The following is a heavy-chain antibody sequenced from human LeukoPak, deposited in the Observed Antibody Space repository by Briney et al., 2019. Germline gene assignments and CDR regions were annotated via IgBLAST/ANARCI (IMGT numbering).Heavy chain of an antibody. D-gene: IGHD6-13*01. CDR2: ISSSSTYL. J-gene: IGHJ4*02. V-gene: IGHV3-21*01. CDR1: GFTFSSYG. CDR3: ARDQTGIAAENYYFDY. Sequence: GGSLRLSCAASGFTFSSYGMNWVRQAPGKGLEWVSSISSSSTYLYYADSVKGRFTISRDNSKNTLYLQMNSLRAEDTAVYYCARDQTGIAAENYYFDYWGQGTLVTVSS.